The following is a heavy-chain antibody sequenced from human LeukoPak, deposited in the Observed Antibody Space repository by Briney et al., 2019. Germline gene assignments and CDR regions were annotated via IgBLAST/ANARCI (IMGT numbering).Heavy chain of an antibody. D-gene: IGHD3-22*01. CDR3: ARAIGDSSGYYYYYFDY. J-gene: IGHJ4*02. CDR1: GGSISSYY. CDR2: IYYSGST. V-gene: IGHV4-59*01. Sequence: PSETLSLTCTVSGGSISSYYWSWIRQPPGKGLEWIGYIYYSGSTNYNPSLKGRVTISVDTSKNQSSLKLRSLTAADTAVYYCARAIGDSSGYYYYYFDYWGQGPRVTSPQ.